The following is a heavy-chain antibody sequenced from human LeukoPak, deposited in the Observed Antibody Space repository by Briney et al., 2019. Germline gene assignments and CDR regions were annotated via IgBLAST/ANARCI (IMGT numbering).Heavy chain of an antibody. D-gene: IGHD3-22*01. CDR3: ARLGTGYDSSGYSIGWFDP. CDR2: IYYSGST. V-gene: IGHV4-39*01. J-gene: IGHJ5*02. Sequence: SETLSLTCTVSGGSTSISTYYWGWIRQPPGRGLEWIGNIYYSGSTYYNPSLKSLVTISVDTSKNQFSLRLSFVTAADTAVYYCARLGTGYDSSGYSIGWFDPWGQGTLVTVSS. CDR1: GGSTSISTYY.